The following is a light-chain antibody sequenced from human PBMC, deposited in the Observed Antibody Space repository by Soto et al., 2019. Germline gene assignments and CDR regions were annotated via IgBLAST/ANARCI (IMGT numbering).Light chain of an antibody. CDR3: QQYNTYLT. CDR2: DVS. J-gene: IGKJ3*01. V-gene: IGKV1-5*01. CDR1: QSVSNW. Sequence: IQLILFPYTLPASVGDRAPITCRASQSVSNWLAWYQQKPGKAPKLLIYDVSRLESGVPSRFSGSASGTEFTLTISSLQPEDFATYYCQQYNTYLTFGPGTKVDIK.